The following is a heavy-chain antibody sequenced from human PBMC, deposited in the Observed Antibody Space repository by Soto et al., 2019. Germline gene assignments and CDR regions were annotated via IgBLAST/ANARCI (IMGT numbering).Heavy chain of an antibody. V-gene: IGHV3-64D*06. J-gene: IGHJ4*02. Sequence: GGSLRLSCSASGFTFSSYAMHWVRQAPGKGLEYVSAISSNGGSTYYADSVKGRFTISRDNSKNTLYLQMSSLRAEDTAVYYCVKGYSGYDYGVGGRWLQSTHDYWGQGTLVTVSS. D-gene: IGHD5-12*01. CDR1: GFTFSSYA. CDR3: VKGYSGYDYGVGGRWLQSTHDY. CDR2: ISSNGGST.